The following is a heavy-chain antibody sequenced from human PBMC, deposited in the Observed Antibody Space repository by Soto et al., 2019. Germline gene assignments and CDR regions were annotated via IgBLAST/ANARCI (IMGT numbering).Heavy chain of an antibody. V-gene: IGHV3-30-3*01. J-gene: IGHJ4*02. CDR1: GFTFSSNA. D-gene: IGHD4-17*01. CDR2: MSYDGSNE. CDR3: ARDSILSGTTRPTPLDY. Sequence: QVQLVESGGGVVQPGRSLRLSCAASGFTFSSNAMHWVRQAPGKGLEWVAVMSYDGSNEYYADSVKGRFTISRDNSKNTLYLQMSSLRAENTAVYYCARDSILSGTTRPTPLDYWGQGTLVTVSS.